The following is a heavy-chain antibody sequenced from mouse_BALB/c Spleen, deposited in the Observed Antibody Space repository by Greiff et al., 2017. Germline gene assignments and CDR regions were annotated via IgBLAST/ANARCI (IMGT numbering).Heavy chain of an antibody. CDR1: GFSLTGYG. V-gene: IGHV2-6-7*01. CDR3: ARGLGQFAY. D-gene: IGHD4-1*01. Sequence: QVHVKQSGPGLVAPSQSLSITCTVSGFSLTGYGVNWVRQPPGKGLEWLGMIWGDGSTDYNSALKSRLSISKDNSKSQVFLKMNSLQTDDTARYYCARGLGQFAYWGQGTLVTVSA. CDR2: IWGDGST. J-gene: IGHJ3*01.